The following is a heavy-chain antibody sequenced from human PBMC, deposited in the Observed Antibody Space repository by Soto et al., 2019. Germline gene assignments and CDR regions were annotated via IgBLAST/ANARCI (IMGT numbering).Heavy chain of an antibody. CDR2: ISFDGGNK. CDR1: GFTFSGYP. V-gene: IGHV3-30-3*01. D-gene: IGHD3-9*01. Sequence: QVQLVESGGGVVQPGRSLRLSCAASGFTFSGYPIHWVRQAPGKGLEWVAVISFDGGNKYYADSVKGRFTISRDNSRNTLYLQMNSLRAEDTAVYYCASDILTGYTYYFYYYAMDVWGQGTTVTVSS. CDR3: ASDILTGYTYYFYYYAMDV. J-gene: IGHJ6*02.